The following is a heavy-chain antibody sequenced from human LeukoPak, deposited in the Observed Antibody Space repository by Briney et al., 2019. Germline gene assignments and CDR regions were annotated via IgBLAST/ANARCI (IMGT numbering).Heavy chain of an antibody. CDR3: AKDRHDYGDY. J-gene: IGHJ4*02. CDR2: ISGSGGST. V-gene: IGHV3-23*01. CDR1: GFTFSSYA. Sequence: GGSLRLSSAASGFTFSSYAMSWVRQAPGKGLEWVSAISGSGGSTYYADSVKGRFTISRDNSKDTLYLQMNSLRAEDTAVYYCAKDRHDYGDYWGQGTLVTVSS.